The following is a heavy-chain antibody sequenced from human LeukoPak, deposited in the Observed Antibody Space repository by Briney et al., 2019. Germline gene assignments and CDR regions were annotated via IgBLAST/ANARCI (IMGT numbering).Heavy chain of an antibody. Sequence: PGGSLRLSCAASGFTFSSYAMSWVRQAPGKGLEWVSGISWNSGSIGYADSVKGRFTISRDNAKNSLYLQMNSLRAEDTALYYCAKENIWGQGTMVTVSS. V-gene: IGHV3-9*01. CDR1: GFTFSSYA. CDR2: ISWNSGSI. CDR3: AKENI. J-gene: IGHJ3*02.